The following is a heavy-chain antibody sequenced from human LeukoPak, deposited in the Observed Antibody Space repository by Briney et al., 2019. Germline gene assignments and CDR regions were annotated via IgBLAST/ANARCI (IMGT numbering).Heavy chain of an antibody. J-gene: IGHJ3*02. V-gene: IGHV3-30*18. D-gene: IGHD3-22*01. CDR1: GFTFSSYG. Sequence: QAGGSLRLSCAASGFTFSSYGMHWVRQAPGRGLEWVAVISYDGSNKYYADSVKGRFTISRDNSKNTLYLQMNSLRAEDTAVYYCAKPSYYDSSAYAFDIWGQGTMVTVSS. CDR3: AKPSYYDSSAYAFDI. CDR2: ISYDGSNK.